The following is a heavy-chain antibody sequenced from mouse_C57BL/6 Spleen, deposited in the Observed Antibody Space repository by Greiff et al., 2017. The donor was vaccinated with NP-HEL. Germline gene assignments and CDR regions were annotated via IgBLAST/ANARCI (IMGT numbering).Heavy chain of an antibody. V-gene: IGHV5-4*03. CDR2: ISDGGSYT. J-gene: IGHJ4*01. CDR3: ARGGTGYYYAMDY. Sequence: EVKLVESGGGLVKPGGSLKLSCAASGFTFSSYAMSWVRQTPEKRLEWVATISDGGSYTYYPDTVKGRFTISRDNAKNNLYLQMSHLKAEDTAMYYCARGGTGYYYAMDYWGQGTSVTVSS. CDR1: GFTFSSYA.